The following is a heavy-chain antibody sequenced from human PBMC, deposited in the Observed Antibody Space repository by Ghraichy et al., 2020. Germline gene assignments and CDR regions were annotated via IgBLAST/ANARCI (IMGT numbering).Heavy chain of an antibody. Sequence: GGSLRLSCAASGFTFSSYGMHWVRQAPGKGLEWVAVISYDGSNKYYADSVKGRFTISRDNSKNTLYLQMNSLRAEDTAVYYCPKDVYGPGGASWFDPWGQGTLVTVSS. CDR3: PKDVYGPGGASWFDP. V-gene: IGHV3-30*18. D-gene: IGHD4-17*01. J-gene: IGHJ5*02. CDR2: ISYDGSNK. CDR1: GFTFSSYG.